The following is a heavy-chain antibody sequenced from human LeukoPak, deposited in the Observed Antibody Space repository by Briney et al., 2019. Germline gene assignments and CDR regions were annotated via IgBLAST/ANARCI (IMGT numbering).Heavy chain of an antibody. V-gene: IGHV1-8*01. CDR3: ARYSYHYDFWSGYYTSCFDY. Sequence: ASVKVSCKASGYTFTSYDINWVRQATGQGLEWMGWMNPNSGNTGYAQKFQGRVTMTRNTSISRAYMELSSLRSEDTAVYYCARYSYHYDFWSGYYTSCFDYWGQGTLVTVSS. J-gene: IGHJ4*02. D-gene: IGHD3-3*01. CDR1: GYTFTSYD. CDR2: MNPNSGNT.